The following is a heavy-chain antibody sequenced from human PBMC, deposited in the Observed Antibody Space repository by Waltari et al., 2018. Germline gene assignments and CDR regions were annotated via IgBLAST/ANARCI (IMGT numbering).Heavy chain of an antibody. CDR3: ARDYYDSSGYSNFDY. J-gene: IGHJ4*02. CDR2: ISSRCSTI. Sequence: EVQLVESGGGLVQPGGSLRLSCAASGFTFSSYEMNWVRQAPGKGLEWGSDISSRCSTIYYADSVKGRFTISRDNAKNSLYLQMNSLRAEDTAVYYCARDYYDSSGYSNFDYWGQGTLVTVSS. CDR1: GFTFSSYE. D-gene: IGHD3-22*01. V-gene: IGHV3-48*03.